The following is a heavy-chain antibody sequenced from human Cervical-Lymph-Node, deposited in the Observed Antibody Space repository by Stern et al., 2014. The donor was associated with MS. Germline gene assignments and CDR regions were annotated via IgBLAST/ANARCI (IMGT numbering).Heavy chain of an antibody. CDR3: AKEGAVLVKSYGLDV. Sequence: VQLVESGGGVVQPGKSLRLSCAAAGFSFSSHVMYWVRQAPGKGLEWVAVISYDGTNEYYAAPVKGRFTISRDNSKNTLFLQMNSLRAEDTAVYYCAKEGAVLVKSYGLDVWGQGTTVTVS. CDR1: GFSFSSHV. V-gene: IGHV3-30*18. D-gene: IGHD2-21*01. CDR2: ISYDGTNE. J-gene: IGHJ6*02.